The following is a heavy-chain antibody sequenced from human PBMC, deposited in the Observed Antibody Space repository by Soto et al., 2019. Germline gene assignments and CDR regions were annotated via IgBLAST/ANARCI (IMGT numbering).Heavy chain of an antibody. D-gene: IGHD3-22*01. J-gene: IGHJ6*02. Sequence: PGGSLRLSCAASGFTFSSYGMHWVRQAPGKGLEWVAVILYDGSKKYYADSMKGRFTISRDNSKNTLYLQMNSLRAEDSALYYCTTESSAYYYDSSGYFGMGVWGQGTTVTVSS. V-gene: IGHV3-30*03. CDR1: GFTFSSYG. CDR3: TTESSAYYYDSSGYFGMGV. CDR2: ILYDGSKK.